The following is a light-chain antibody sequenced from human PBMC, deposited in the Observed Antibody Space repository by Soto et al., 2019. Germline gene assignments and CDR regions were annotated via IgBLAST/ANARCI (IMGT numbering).Light chain of an antibody. Sequence: QSALTQPPSASGTPGQRIILSCSGSTSNIESHSVNWYQQVPGTAPKLLIITNNQRPSGVPDRFSGSKSGASASLAISGLQSADEATYYCATWDDSRKGVFGTGTKVTAL. J-gene: IGLJ1*01. CDR3: ATWDDSRKGV. V-gene: IGLV1-44*01. CDR1: TSNIESHS. CDR2: TNN.